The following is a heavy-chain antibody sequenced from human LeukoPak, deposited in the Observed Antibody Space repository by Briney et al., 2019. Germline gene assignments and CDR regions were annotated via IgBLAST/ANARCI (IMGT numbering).Heavy chain of an antibody. J-gene: IGHJ4*02. CDR2: INHSGST. CDR1: GGSFSGYY. Sequence: SETLSLTCAVSGGSFSGYYWSWIRQPPGKGLEWIGEINHSGSTNYNASLKSRGTISVDTPKNQFSLKLSSVTATDTAVYYCARERIAAAAPHSDYWGQGPLVTVSS. CDR3: ARERIAAAAPHSDY. D-gene: IGHD6-13*01. V-gene: IGHV4-34*01.